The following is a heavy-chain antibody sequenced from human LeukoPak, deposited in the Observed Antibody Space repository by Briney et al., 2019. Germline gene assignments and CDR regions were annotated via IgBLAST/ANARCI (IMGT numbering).Heavy chain of an antibody. J-gene: IGHJ6*02. V-gene: IGHV4-59*01. Sequence: PSETLSLTCTVSGGSISSYYWSWIRQPPGKRLEWIGYIYYSGSTNYNPSLKSRVTISVDTSKNQFSLKLSSVTAADTAVYYCARLGDYYDSSGYYYYYYGMDVWGQGTTVTVSS. CDR1: GGSISSYY. CDR3: ARLGDYYDSSGYYYYYYGMDV. D-gene: IGHD3-22*01. CDR2: IYYSGST.